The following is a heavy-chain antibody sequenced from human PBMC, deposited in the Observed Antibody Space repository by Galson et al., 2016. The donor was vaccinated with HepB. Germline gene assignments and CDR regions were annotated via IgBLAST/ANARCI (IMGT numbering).Heavy chain of an antibody. J-gene: IGHJ4*02. Sequence: SGAEVKEPGESLRISCETSGYKFASLWIAWVRQRAGEGLEWMGVIYPGDSDTKYSPPCQGQVIISADKSINTTYLQWSSLTTSDTAIYYCARRGHNNGLDFWGPGTPVSVS. D-gene: IGHD5-24*01. CDR3: ARRGHNNGLDF. V-gene: IGHV5-51*01. CDR2: IYPGDSDT. CDR1: GYKFASLW.